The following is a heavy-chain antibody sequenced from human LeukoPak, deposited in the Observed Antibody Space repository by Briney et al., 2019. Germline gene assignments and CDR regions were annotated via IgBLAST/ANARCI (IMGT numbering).Heavy chain of an antibody. CDR1: GGTFSSYA. V-gene: IGHV1-69*05. CDR2: IIPIFGTA. D-gene: IGHD1-26*01. CDR3: AREQGGSYLIDY. Sequence: ASVKVSCKASGGTFSSYAISWVRQAPGQGLEWMGGIIPIFGTANYAQKFQGRVTMTRDTSTSTVYMELSSLRSEDTAVYYCAREQGGSYLIDYWGQGTLVTVSS. J-gene: IGHJ4*02.